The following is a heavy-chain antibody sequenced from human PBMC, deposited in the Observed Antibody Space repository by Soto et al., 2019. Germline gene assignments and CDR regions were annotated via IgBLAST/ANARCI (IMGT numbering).Heavy chain of an antibody. V-gene: IGHV4-39*01. Sequence: SETLSLTCTVSGGSISSSSYYWGWIRQPPGKGLEWIGSIYYSGSTYYNPSLKSRVTISVDTSKNQFSLKLSSVTAADTAVYYFCFSTAYYCYGMDVWGQGTTVTVSS. CDR2: IYYSGST. J-gene: IGHJ6*02. CDR3: CFSTAYYCYGMDV. D-gene: IGHD2-21*02. CDR1: GGSISSSSYY.